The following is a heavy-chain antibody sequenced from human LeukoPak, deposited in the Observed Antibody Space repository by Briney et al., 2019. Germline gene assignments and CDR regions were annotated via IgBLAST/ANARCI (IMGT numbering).Heavy chain of an antibody. Sequence: GTSVKVSCKASGFTFTSSAMQWVRQARGQRLEWIGWIVVGSGNTNYAQKFQERVTITRDMSTSTAYMELSSLRSEDTAVYYCATVRSSTSSHLPPKYYYYYGMDVWGQGTMVTVSS. D-gene: IGHD2-2*01. J-gene: IGHJ6*02. CDR1: GFTFTSSA. V-gene: IGHV1-58*02. CDR3: ATVRSSTSSHLPPKYYYYYGMDV. CDR2: IVVGSGNT.